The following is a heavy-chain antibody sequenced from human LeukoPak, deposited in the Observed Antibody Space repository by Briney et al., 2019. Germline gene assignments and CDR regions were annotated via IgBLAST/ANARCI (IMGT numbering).Heavy chain of an antibody. CDR1: GDSISSTCCH. V-gene: IGHV4-39*01. CDR2: LYYSGDT. Sequence: SETLSLTCSVSGDSISSTCCHWGWNRQPPGEGLEWIRRLYYSGDTYYNPSLKSRVTISVDTSKNQFSLKLGSVTAADTAVYYCASLVRSYSRGQFDYWGQGILVTVSS. CDR3: ASLVRSYSRGQFDY. J-gene: IGHJ4*02. D-gene: IGHD1-26*01.